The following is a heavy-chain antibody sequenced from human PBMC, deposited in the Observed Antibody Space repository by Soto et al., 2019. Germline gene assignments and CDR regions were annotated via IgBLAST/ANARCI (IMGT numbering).Heavy chain of an antibody. CDR3: ARRNSIGSNDH. CDR2: INAGNGNT. V-gene: IGHV1-3*01. CDR1: GFTFTTHA. J-gene: IGHJ4*02. D-gene: IGHD3-22*01. Sequence: QVHLVQSGAEVKEPGASVKVSCKTSGFTFTTHAIHWVRQAPGQSLEWMGWINAGNGNTKYSQRFQDRVTITRDTSASTAYMELSSLSSEDRAVYYCARRNSIGSNDHWGQGTLVTVSS.